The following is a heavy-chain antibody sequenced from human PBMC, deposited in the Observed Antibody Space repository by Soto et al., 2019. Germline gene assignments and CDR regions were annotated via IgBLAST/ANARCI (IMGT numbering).Heavy chain of an antibody. V-gene: IGHV1-69*13. CDR3: ARQFDYDTSGYYYAY. CDR2: ITPLFGTP. D-gene: IGHD3-22*01. J-gene: IGHJ4*02. Sequence: SVKVPCKASGGTFNKYAIDWVRQAPGQGLEWMGGITPLFGTPNYAQRFQGRVTISADEITSTAYMELRSLRSDDTGVYYCARQFDYDTSGYYYAYWGQGTLVTVSS. CDR1: GGTFNKYA.